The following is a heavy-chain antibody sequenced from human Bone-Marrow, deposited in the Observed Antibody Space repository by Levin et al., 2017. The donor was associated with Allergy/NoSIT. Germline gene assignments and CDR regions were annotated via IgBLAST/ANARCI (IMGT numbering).Heavy chain of an antibody. Sequence: LRLSCTVSGGSISSGDYYWSWIRQPPGKGLEWIGYIYYSGSTYYNPSLKSRVTISVDTSKNQFSLKLSSVTAADTAVYYCARSDCSSTSCYTQAEYFQHWGQGTLVTVSS. J-gene: IGHJ1*01. D-gene: IGHD2-2*02. V-gene: IGHV4-30-4*01. CDR3: ARSDCSSTSCYTQAEYFQH. CDR2: IYYSGST. CDR1: GGSISSGDYY.